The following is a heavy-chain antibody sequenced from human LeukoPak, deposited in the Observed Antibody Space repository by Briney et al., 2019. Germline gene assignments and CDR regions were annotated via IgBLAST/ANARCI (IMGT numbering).Heavy chain of an antibody. CDR3: ARDRVQLERDDGGPFYYYYGMDV. J-gene: IGHJ6*02. CDR1: GGSISSYY. D-gene: IGHD1-1*01. CDR2: IYTSGST. V-gene: IGHV4-4*07. Sequence: SETLSLTCTVSGGSISSYYWSWIRQPAGKGLEWIGRIYTSGSTNYNPSLKSRVTMSVDTSKNQFSLKLSSVTAADTAVYYCARDRVQLERDDGGPFYYYYGMDVWGQGTTVTVSS.